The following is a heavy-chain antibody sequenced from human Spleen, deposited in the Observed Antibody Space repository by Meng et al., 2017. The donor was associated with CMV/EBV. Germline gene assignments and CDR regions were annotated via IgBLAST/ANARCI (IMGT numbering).Heavy chain of an antibody. CDR3: AKEALRDDFWSGYTHSYDY. CDR1: GFTFSSYA. D-gene: IGHD3-3*01. CDR2: ISGSGGST. V-gene: IGHV3-23*01. Sequence: GGSLRLSCAASGFTFSSYAMSWVRQAPGKGLEWVSAISGSGGSTYYADSVKGRFTISRDNSKNTLYLQMNSLRAEDTAVYYCAKEALRDDFWSGYTHSYDYWGQGTLVTVSS. J-gene: IGHJ4*02.